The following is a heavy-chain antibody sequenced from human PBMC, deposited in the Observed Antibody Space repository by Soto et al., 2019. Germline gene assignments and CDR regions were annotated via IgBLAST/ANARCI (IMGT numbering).Heavy chain of an antibody. D-gene: IGHD1-26*01. J-gene: IGHJ4*02. CDR3: APQGVGATGYVY. Sequence: EVQLVESGGGLVQPGGSLRLSCVVSGFTLGDYSMNWVRQAPGKRPEWVSYISDRGSRMFYADSVKGRFTISRDTADYSLHFQMNSLRAEDTAVYYCAPQGVGATGYVYWGQGTLVTVSS. CDR1: GFTLGDYS. CDR2: ISDRGSRM. V-gene: IGHV3-48*01.